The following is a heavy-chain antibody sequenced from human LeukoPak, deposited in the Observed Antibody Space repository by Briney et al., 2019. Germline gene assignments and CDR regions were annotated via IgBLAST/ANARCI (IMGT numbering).Heavy chain of an antibody. D-gene: IGHD1-1*01. J-gene: IGHJ4*02. CDR3: ANLPPGPFDY. CDR1: GFTFSSHV. CDR2: ISGGGGST. Sequence: GGSLRLSCAASGFTFSSHVMNWVRQAPGKGLEWVSGISGGGGSTYYADSVKGRFTISRDNSKNTLYLQMNSLRAEDTAVYYCANLPPGPFDYWGQGTLVTVSS. V-gene: IGHV3-23*01.